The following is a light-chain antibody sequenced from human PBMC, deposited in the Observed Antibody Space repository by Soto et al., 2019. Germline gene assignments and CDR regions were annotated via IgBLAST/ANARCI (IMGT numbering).Light chain of an antibody. CDR3: QVWDRSSDHPI. CDR2: DDT. V-gene: IGLV3-21*02. Sequence: SYELTQPPSVAEAPGQTARISCGGDNIGSQSVHWYQQKPGQTPVLVVSDDTARPSGTPERFSGPSSGNTATLTISRVEAGDEADYYCQVWDRSSDHPIFGGGTKLTVL. CDR1: NIGSQS. J-gene: IGLJ2*01.